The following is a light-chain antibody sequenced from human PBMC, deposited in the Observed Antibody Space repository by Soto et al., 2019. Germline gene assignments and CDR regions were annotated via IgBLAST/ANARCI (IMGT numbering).Light chain of an antibody. CDR2: DAS. CDR3: QQYASSPIT. CDR1: QSVAKNF. V-gene: IGKV3-20*01. J-gene: IGKJ5*01. Sequence: EIVLTQSAGTLSLSPGERATLSCRASQSVAKNFLAWYQQTPGQAPRLLISDASRRATGTPDRFSGSGSGKDFTLTISRLEPEDFAVYYCQQYASSPITFGQGTRLEIK.